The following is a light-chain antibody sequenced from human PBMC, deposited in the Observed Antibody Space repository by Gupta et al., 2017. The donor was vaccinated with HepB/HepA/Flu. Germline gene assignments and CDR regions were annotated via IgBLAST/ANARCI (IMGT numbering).Light chain of an antibody. CDR3: QQANRNPFT. CDR1: QGISSW. CDR2: AAS. V-gene: IGKV1D-12*01. J-gene: IGKJ4*02. Sequence: DIQLTPSPSSVSASVGDRVTITCRASQGISSWLAWYQQKPGKAPKLLIYAASSLQSGVPARFSGSGSGTDVTLTISSLQPEDFATYDCQQANRNPFTFGGGTKVEIK.